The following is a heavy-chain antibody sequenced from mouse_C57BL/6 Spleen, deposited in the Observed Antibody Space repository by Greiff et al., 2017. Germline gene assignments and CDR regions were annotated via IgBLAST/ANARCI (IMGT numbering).Heavy chain of an antibody. CDR1: GFSFNTYA. Sequence: EVKLMESGGGLVQPKGSLKLSCAASGFSFNTYAMNWVRQAPGKGLEWVARIRSKSNNYATYYADSVKDRFTISRDDSESMLYLQMNNLKTEDTAMYYCVRPIYYDYDAMDYWGQGTSVTVSS. V-gene: IGHV10-1*01. D-gene: IGHD2-1*01. CDR2: IRSKSNNYAT. J-gene: IGHJ4*01. CDR3: VRPIYYDYDAMDY.